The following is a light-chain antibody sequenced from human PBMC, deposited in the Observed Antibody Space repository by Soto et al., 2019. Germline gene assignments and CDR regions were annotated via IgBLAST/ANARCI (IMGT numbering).Light chain of an antibody. CDR1: QNITKF. CDR3: QQTFSAPGT. Sequence: DIQMTQSPSSLSASVGDRVSVTCRTSQNITKFLNWYQEKPGEAPKVLIYVTSNLENGVPSRFSGSGSGTHFTLSISSLQPEDFATYYCQQTFSAPGTFGPGTRVEVK. V-gene: IGKV1-39*01. CDR2: VTS. J-gene: IGKJ1*01.